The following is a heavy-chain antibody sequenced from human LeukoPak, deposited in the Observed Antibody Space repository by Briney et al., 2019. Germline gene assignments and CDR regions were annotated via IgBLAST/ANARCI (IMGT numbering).Heavy chain of an antibody. Sequence: GGSLRLSCVVSGFTFSSHWMSWVRQAPGKGLEWVANIKEDGSEKYYVDSVKGRFTISKDNAKKSLYLQMDSLRAEDTAVYYCATHGYSELRYFDWSTNEWGQGTLVTVSS. V-gene: IGHV3-7*01. CDR3: ATHGYSELRYFDWSTNE. CDR2: IKEDGSEK. J-gene: IGHJ4*02. D-gene: IGHD3-9*01. CDR1: GFTFSSHW.